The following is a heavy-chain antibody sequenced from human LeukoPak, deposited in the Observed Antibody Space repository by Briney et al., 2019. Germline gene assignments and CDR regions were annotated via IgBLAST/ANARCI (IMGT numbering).Heavy chain of an antibody. V-gene: IGHV1-2*02. CDR1: GYTFTDYY. CDR3: ARDGRDAWFGADHLDR. Sequence: ASVKVSCKASGYTFTDYYVHWVRQAPGQGLEWMGWMSPRNGDTQYAQKFQDRVSMTRDTSISTAYMELSRLRSDDTAVYYCARDGRDAWFGADHLDRWGQGALVTVSS. D-gene: IGHD3-10*01. J-gene: IGHJ4*02. CDR2: MSPRNGDT.